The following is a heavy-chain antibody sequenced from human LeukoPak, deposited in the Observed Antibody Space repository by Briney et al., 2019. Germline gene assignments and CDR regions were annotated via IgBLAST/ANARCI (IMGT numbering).Heavy chain of an antibody. Sequence: SETLSLTCTVSGGSISSYYWSWIRQPPGKGLEWIGYIYYSGSTNFNPSLKSRVTIPVDTSKSQFSLKLSSVTAADTAVYYCASFPSYSSSWYNHYYYGMDVWGQGTTVTVSS. CDR2: IYYSGST. CDR3: ASFPSYSSSWYNHYYYGMDV. D-gene: IGHD6-13*01. V-gene: IGHV4-59*01. J-gene: IGHJ6*02. CDR1: GGSISSYY.